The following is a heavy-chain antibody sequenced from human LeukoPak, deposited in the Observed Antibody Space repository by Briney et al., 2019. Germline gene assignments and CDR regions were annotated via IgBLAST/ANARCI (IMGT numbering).Heavy chain of an antibody. CDR3: ARGAGWSGSGTYYFDY. CDR1: GFTFSSHS. CDR2: IDNGGSDT. V-gene: IGHV3-74*01. D-gene: IGHD3-10*01. Sequence: GGSLRLSCAASGFTFSSHSMNWVRQAPGKGLVWVSRIDNGGSDTSYADSVKGRFTISRDNAKNTVYLQVNSLRAEDTAVYYCARGAGWSGSGTYYFDYWGQGTLVTVSS. J-gene: IGHJ4*02.